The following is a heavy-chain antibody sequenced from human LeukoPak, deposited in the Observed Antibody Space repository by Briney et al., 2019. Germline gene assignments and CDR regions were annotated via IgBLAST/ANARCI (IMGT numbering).Heavy chain of an antibody. J-gene: IGHJ4*02. CDR3: AWGRITMVRGVIKAVSADFDY. CDR1: GGSFSGYY. V-gene: IGHV4-34*01. D-gene: IGHD3-10*01. Sequence: SETLSLTCAVYGGSFSGYYWSWLRQPPGKGLEWIGEINHSGSTNYNPSLKSRVTISVDTSKNQFSLKLSSVTAADTAVYYCAWGRITMVRGVIKAVSADFDYWGQGTLVTVSS. CDR2: INHSGST.